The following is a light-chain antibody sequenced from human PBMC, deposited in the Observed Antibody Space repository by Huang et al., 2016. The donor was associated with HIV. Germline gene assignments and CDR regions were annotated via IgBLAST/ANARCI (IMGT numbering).Light chain of an antibody. Sequence: EILLTQSPGTLSLSPGERATLTCRASQSVGRSSLAWYQQQPGRAPTLLIYDVSRRASDIPDRFSGSGSGTDFTLTITRLEPQDFAVYYCQQYGSSPTTFGQGTKVEI. V-gene: IGKV3-20*01. CDR1: QSVGRSS. CDR2: DVS. J-gene: IGKJ1*01. CDR3: QQYGSSPTT.